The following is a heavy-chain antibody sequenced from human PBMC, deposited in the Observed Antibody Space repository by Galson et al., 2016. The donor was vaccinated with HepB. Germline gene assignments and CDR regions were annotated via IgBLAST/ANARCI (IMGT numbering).Heavy chain of an antibody. CDR1: GFNLSSYA. V-gene: IGHV3-30-3*01. Sequence: SLRLSCAASGFNLSSYAMHWVRQAPGKGLEWVAVISYDGSNKYYADSVKGRFTISRDNSKNTLYLQMNSLRGEDTAVYHCARDIERYNWSDGFDYWGQGPLVTVSP. D-gene: IGHD1-1*01. CDR2: ISYDGSNK. J-gene: IGHJ4*02. CDR3: ARDIERYNWSDGFDY.